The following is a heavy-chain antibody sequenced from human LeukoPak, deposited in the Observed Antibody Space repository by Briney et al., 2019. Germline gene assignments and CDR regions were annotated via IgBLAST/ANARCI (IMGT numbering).Heavy chain of an antibody. V-gene: IGHV3-74*01. Sequence: AGGSLRLSCAASGFTFSKYWMHWVRQPPGKGLVWVSRINNDETNTGYADSVKGRFTISRDNTKNTLYLQMNSLRVEDTAVYYCASDEMDVWGKGTTVIVSS. CDR1: GFTFSKYW. J-gene: IGHJ6*04. CDR2: INNDETNT. CDR3: ASDEMDV.